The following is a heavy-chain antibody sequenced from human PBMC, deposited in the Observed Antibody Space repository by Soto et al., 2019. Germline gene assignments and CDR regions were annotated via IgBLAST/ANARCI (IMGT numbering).Heavy chain of an antibody. V-gene: IGHV3-23*01. D-gene: IGHD5-18*01. CDR1: GFTFSSYA. CDR2: ISGNGDST. Sequence: EVLLLESGGGLLQPGGSLRLSCAASGFTFSSYAMTWVRQAPGKGLAWVSAISGNGDSTYYADSVKGRFTISRDNSKNVLYLQMNSLSAEDTAVYYFAQEAGYSLTHGMDVWGQGTTVTVSS. J-gene: IGHJ6*02. CDR3: AQEAGYSLTHGMDV.